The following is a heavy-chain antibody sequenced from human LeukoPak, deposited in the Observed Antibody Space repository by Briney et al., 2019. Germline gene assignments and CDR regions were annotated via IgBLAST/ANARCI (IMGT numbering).Heavy chain of an antibody. CDR2: ISGSGGST. D-gene: IGHD6-19*01. CDR1: GFTFSSYA. J-gene: IGHJ4*02. CDR3: AKGRARIAVAGTLDY. V-gene: IGHV3-23*01. Sequence: PGGSLRLSCAASGFTFSSYAMSWVRQAPGKGLEWVSAISGSGGSTHYADSVKGRFTISRDNSKNTLYLQMNSLRAEDTAVYYCAKGRARIAVAGTLDYWGQGTLVTVSS.